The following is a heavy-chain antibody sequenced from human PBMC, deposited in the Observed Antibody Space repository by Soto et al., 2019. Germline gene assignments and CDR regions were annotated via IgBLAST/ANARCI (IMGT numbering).Heavy chain of an antibody. CDR2: IIPIFGTA. D-gene: IGHD3-22*01. J-gene: IGHJ5*02. V-gene: IGHV1-69*01. CDR1: GGTFSTYT. Sequence: QVQLVQSGAEVKKPGSSVKVSCKSSGGTFSTYTLAWVRQAPGQGLEWVGGIIPIFGTANYPQKFKGRVTITADESTSTAYMEPSSLRSEDTAVYYCARSQDSSGYWNSCFDPWGQGTLVTVSS. CDR3: ARSQDSSGYWNSCFDP.